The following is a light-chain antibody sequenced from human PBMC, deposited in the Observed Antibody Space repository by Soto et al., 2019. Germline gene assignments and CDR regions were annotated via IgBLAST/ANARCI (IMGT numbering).Light chain of an antibody. CDR3: QRYDISPFP. CDR1: QSVSSPY. Sequence: EIVLTQSPGTLSLSPGERATLSCRASQSVSSPYLAWNQQNPGLAPRLLIFGASSMATGIPDRFSGSGSGSDFSLTISRLETEGFAVYYCQRYDISPFPFGQGTKLESK. CDR2: GAS. V-gene: IGKV3-20*01. J-gene: IGKJ2*01.